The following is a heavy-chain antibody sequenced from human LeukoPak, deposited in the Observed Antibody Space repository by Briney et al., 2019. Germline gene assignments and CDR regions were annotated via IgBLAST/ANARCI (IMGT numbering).Heavy chain of an antibody. Sequence: PSETLSLTCAVYGGSFSGYYWSWIRQPPGKGLEWIGEINHSGSTNYNPSLKSRVTISVDTSKNQFSLKLSSVTAADTAVYYCARDRIQLWLTVDYYYYYMDVWGKGTTVTVPS. V-gene: IGHV4-34*01. CDR3: ARDRIQLWLTVDYYYYYMDV. D-gene: IGHD5-18*01. CDR1: GGSFSGYY. J-gene: IGHJ6*03. CDR2: INHSGST.